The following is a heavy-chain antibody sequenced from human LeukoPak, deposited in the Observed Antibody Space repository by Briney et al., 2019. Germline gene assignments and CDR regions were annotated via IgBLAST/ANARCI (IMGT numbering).Heavy chain of an antibody. J-gene: IGHJ4*02. CDR1: GGSLSGYY. CDR3: ARGGGLEWFPLVYYFDY. CDR2: INHSGST. D-gene: IGHD3-3*01. V-gene: IGHV4-34*01. Sequence: PSETLSLTCAVYGGSLSGYYWSWIRQPPGKGLEWIGEINHSGSTNYNPSLKSRVTISVDTSKNQFSLKLSSVTAADTAVYYCARGGGLEWFPLVYYFDYWGQGTLVTVSS.